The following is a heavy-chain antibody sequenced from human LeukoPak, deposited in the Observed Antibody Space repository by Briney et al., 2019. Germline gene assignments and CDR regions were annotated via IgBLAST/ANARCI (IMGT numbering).Heavy chain of an antibody. Sequence: SVKVSCKASGGTFSSYAISWVRQAPGQGLEWMGRIIPIFGTANYAQKFQGRVTITADKSTSTAYMELSSLRSEDTAVYYCARSSTTDPRADYYYYMDVWGKGTTVTVSS. V-gene: IGHV1-69*06. CDR1: GGTFSSYA. D-gene: IGHD2-2*01. J-gene: IGHJ6*03. CDR3: ARSSTTDPRADYYYYMDV. CDR2: IIPIFGTA.